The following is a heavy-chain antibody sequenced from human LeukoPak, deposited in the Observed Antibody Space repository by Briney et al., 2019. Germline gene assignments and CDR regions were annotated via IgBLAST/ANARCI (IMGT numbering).Heavy chain of an antibody. D-gene: IGHD4-23*01. V-gene: IGHV1-69*13. Sequence: SVKVSCKSSGGTFSSYAIIWVRQAPGQGLEWMGGIIPIFGTANYAQKFQGRVTITADESTSTAYMELSSLRSEDTAVYYCARGGAYGGNSRDNWFDPWGQGTLVTVSS. CDR3: ARGGAYGGNSRDNWFDP. CDR2: IIPIFGTA. CDR1: GGTFSSYA. J-gene: IGHJ5*02.